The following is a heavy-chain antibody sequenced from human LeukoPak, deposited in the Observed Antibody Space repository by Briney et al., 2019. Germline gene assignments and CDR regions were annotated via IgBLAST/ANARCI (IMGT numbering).Heavy chain of an antibody. J-gene: IGHJ6*03. V-gene: IGHV1-69*13. CDR1: GGTFSSYA. D-gene: IGHD6-6*01. CDR2: IIPIFGTA. CDR3: ARESSSSFPYYYYYMDV. Sequence: SVKVSCKASGGTFSSYAISWVRQAPGQGLEWMGGIIPIFGTANYAQKFQGRVTITADESTSTAYMELSSLRSEDTAVYYCARESSSSFPYYYYYMDVWGKGTTVTVSS.